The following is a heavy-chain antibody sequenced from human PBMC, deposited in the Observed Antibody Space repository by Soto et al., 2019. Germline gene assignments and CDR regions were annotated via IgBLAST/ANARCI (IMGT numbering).Heavy chain of an antibody. D-gene: IGHD3-22*01. CDR3: ARVTMIVVVIHTHDAFDI. CDR2: IIPIFGTA. CDR1: GGTFSSYA. V-gene: IGHV1-69*01. J-gene: IGHJ3*02. Sequence: QVQLVQSGAEVKKPGSSVKVSCKASGGTFSSYAISWVRQAPGQGLEWMGGIIPIFGTANYAQKFQGRVTITADESTSTAYMELSSLRSEDTAVHYCARVTMIVVVIHTHDAFDIWGQGTMVTVSS.